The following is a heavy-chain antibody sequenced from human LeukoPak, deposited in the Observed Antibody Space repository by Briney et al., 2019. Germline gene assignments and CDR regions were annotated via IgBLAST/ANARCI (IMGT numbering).Heavy chain of an antibody. D-gene: IGHD2-15*01. CDR3: ARLLYYCSGGSC. CDR1: RFTFSSYG. CDR2: ISYDGSNK. V-gene: IGHV3-30*03. Sequence: GGSLRLSCAASRFTFSSYGMHWVRQAPGKGLEWVAVISYDGSNKYYADSVKGRFTISRDNSKNTLYLQMNSLRTEDTAVYYCARLLYYCSGGSCWGQGTLVTVSS. J-gene: IGHJ4*02.